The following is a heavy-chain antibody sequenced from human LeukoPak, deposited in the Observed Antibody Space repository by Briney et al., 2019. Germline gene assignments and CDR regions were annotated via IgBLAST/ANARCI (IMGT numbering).Heavy chain of an antibody. J-gene: IGHJ4*02. CDR2: INHSGST. V-gene: IGHV4-61*09. CDR1: GGSISSGSYY. Sequence: PSQTLSLTCTVSGGSISSGSYYWSWIRQPAGKGLEWIGEINHSGSTNYNPSLKSRVTISVDTSKNQFSLKLSSVTAADTAVYYCARATPQWLVRRSYFDYWGQGTLVTVSS. CDR3: ARATPQWLVRRSYFDY. D-gene: IGHD6-19*01.